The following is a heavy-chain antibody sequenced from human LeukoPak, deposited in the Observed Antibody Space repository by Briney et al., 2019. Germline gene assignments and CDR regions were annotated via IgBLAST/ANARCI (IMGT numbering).Heavy chain of an antibody. Sequence: SETLSLTCTVSGGSISSYYWSWIRQPPGKRLEWIGYIYDSGSTNYNPSLKSRVTISIDTSKNQFSLKLSSVTAADAAVYYCAREAYCGGDCYSGFDYWGQGTLVTVSS. CDR2: IYDSGST. CDR3: AREAYCGGDCYSGFDY. J-gene: IGHJ4*02. D-gene: IGHD2-21*02. V-gene: IGHV4-59*01. CDR1: GGSISSYY.